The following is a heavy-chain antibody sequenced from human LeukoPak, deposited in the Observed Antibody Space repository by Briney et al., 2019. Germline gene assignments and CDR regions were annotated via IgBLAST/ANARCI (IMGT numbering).Heavy chain of an antibody. CDR1: GIGFSSYA. Sequence: GGSLRLSCEVSGIGFSSYAMSWVRQAPGKGLEWVSATSASGSNTYYAKSVKGRFTISRDNSKDTLHLQVNSLRAEDTAVYYCAKDGDYYDSSPAYFDYWGQGTLVTVSS. D-gene: IGHD3-22*01. V-gene: IGHV3-23*01. J-gene: IGHJ4*02. CDR3: AKDGDYYDSSPAYFDY. CDR2: TSASGSNT.